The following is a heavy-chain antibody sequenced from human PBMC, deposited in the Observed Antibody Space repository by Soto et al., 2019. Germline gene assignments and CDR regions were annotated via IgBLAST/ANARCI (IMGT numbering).Heavy chain of an antibody. CDR3: ARRIVGATHDAFDI. J-gene: IGHJ3*02. V-gene: IGHV1-18*01. CDR1: GYTFTSYG. CDR2: ISAYNGNT. D-gene: IGHD1-26*01. Sequence: AASVKVSFKASGYTFTSYGISWLRQAPGQGLEWMGWISAYNGNTNYAQKLQGRVTMTTDTSTSTAYMELRSLRSDDTAVYYCARRIVGATHDAFDIWGQGTMVTVSS.